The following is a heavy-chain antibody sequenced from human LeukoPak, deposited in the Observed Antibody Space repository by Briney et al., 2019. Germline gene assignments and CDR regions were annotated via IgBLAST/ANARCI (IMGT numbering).Heavy chain of an antibody. V-gene: IGHV2-5*02. J-gene: IGHJ4*02. CDR1: GFSLSTRGVG. Sequence: GPTLVKPTQTLTLTCTFSGFSLSTRGVGVGWIRQPPGKALEWLALIYWDDDKRYSPSLKSRLTITKDTSKNQVVLTMTNMDPVDTATYYCARLYYDILTGYYYFDYWGQGTLVTVSS. CDR2: IYWDDDK. D-gene: IGHD3-9*01. CDR3: ARLYYDILTGYYYFDY.